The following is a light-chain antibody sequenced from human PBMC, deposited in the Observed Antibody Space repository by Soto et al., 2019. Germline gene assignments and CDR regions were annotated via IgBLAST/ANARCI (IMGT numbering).Light chain of an antibody. CDR2: ATS. CDR3: QQYNNWPQVS. V-gene: IGKV3-15*01. CDR1: QTVSSN. J-gene: IGKJ3*01. Sequence: ERVMTQSPATLSASPGESVTLSCRASQTVSSNLAWYQHKPGQAPRLLIYATSTRAPGVSARFSGSGSGSGTEFTLTISSLQSEDFAVYYCQQYNNWPQVSFGSGTKVEIK.